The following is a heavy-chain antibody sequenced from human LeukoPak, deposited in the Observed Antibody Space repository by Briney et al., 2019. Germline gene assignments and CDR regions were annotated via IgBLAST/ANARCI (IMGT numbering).Heavy chain of an antibody. Sequence: SETLSLTRTVSGGSISSSSYYWGWIRQPPGKGLEWIGSIYYSGSTYYNPSLKSRVTISVDTSKNQFSLKLSSVTAADTAVYYCASRAPTGDFDYWGQGTLVTVSS. CDR3: ASRAPTGDFDY. V-gene: IGHV4-39*07. J-gene: IGHJ4*02. D-gene: IGHD4-17*01. CDR1: GGSISSSSYY. CDR2: IYYSGST.